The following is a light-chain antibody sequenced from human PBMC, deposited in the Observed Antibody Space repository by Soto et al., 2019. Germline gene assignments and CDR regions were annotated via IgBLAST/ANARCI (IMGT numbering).Light chain of an antibody. CDR2: GAS. V-gene: IGKV1-12*01. CDR3: QQSNSFPYT. CDR1: RGIAGG. Sequence: DIPMTQSPSSVSSSVGDTVTITCRESRGIAGGLAWYQQKPGKAPKLLIYGASTLKSGVPLRFSGSVSGTDFTLTISGLQPDDFATYFCQQSNSFPYTFGPGTKLQIK. J-gene: IGKJ2*01.